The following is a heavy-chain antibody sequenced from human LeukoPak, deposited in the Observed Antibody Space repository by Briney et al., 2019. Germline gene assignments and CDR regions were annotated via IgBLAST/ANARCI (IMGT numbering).Heavy chain of an antibody. J-gene: IGHJ4*02. CDR1: GFTFSSYS. Sequence: PGGSLRLSCAASGFTFSSYSMNWVRQAPGKGLEWVSSISSSSSYIYYADSVKGRFTISRDNAKNSLYLQMNSLRAEDTAVYYCARDAYCSSGSCYPPLIDYWGQGTLVTVSS. CDR3: ARDAYCSSGSCYPPLIDY. V-gene: IGHV3-21*01. D-gene: IGHD2-15*01. CDR2: ISSSSSYI.